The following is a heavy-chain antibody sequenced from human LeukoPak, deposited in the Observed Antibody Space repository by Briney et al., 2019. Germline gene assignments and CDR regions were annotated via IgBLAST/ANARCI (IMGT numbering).Heavy chain of an antibody. J-gene: IGHJ4*02. V-gene: IGHV3-30*02. D-gene: IGHD3-22*01. Sequence: GESLRLSCAASGFTFSSYGMHWVRQAPGKGLEWVAFIRYDGTDKYYADSVKGRFTISRDNSKNTLYLQMNSLRAEDTAVDYCAKEAPGGYYDSSGCPDYWGQGTLVTVSS. CDR2: IRYDGTDK. CDR3: AKEAPGGYYDSSGCPDY. CDR1: GFTFSSYG.